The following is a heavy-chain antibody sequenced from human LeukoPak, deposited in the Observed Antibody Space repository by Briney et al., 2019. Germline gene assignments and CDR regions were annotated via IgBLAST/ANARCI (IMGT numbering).Heavy chain of an antibody. V-gene: IGHV3-30*18. CDR2: ISYDGSNK. J-gene: IGHJ4*02. Sequence: GGSLTLSCAASGFTFSSYGMHWVRQAPGKGLEWVAVISYDGSNKYYAGSVKGRFTISRDNSKNTLYLQMNSLRAEDTAVYYCAKDQISGSYYPFDYWGQGTLVTVSS. CDR3: AKDQISGSYYPFDY. CDR1: GFTFSSYG. D-gene: IGHD1-26*01.